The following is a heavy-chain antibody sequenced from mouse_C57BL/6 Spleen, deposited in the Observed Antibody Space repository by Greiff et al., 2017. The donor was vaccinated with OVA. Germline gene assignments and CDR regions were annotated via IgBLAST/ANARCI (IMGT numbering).Heavy chain of an antibody. CDR2: IDPSYSET. CDR3: ARSTVVIDY. CDR1: GYTFTSYW. V-gene: IGHV1-52*01. Sequence: QVQLKQPGAELVRPGSSVKLSCKASGYTFTSYWMHWVKQRPIQGLEWIGNIDPSYSETHYNQKSKDKATLTIDKSSSKAYMQLSSLTSEDSSVYYCARSTVVIDYWGQGTTLTVSS. J-gene: IGHJ2*01. D-gene: IGHD1-1*01.